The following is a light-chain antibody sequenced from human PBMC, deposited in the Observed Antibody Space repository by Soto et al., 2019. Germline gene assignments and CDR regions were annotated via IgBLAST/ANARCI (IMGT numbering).Light chain of an antibody. CDR1: SSDVGGYNY. Sequence: QSALTQPPSASGSPGQSVTISCTGTSSDVGGYNYVSWYQQHPGKAPKVMIYEVSRRPSGVPDRFSGSKSGNTASLTVSGLQAEDEADYYCSSYAASNTVLFGAGTKLTVL. CDR3: SSYAASNTVL. J-gene: IGLJ2*01. CDR2: EVS. V-gene: IGLV2-8*01.